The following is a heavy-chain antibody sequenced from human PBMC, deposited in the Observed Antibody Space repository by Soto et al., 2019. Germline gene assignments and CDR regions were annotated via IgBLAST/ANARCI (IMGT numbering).Heavy chain of an antibody. V-gene: IGHV3-33*01. CDR1: GLKFSTYG. Sequence: QVQLVESGGGVVQPGRSLRLACVASGLKFSTYGMHWVRQAPGKGLEWVAVIWSDGSNKYYTHSVKGRFTISRDNSKNTLYLQMSSLRVEDTAIYYCARGGLGWFGDPPSDWGQGTLVIVSS. CDR2: IWSDGSNK. D-gene: IGHD3-10*01. J-gene: IGHJ4*02. CDR3: ARGGLGWFGDPPSD.